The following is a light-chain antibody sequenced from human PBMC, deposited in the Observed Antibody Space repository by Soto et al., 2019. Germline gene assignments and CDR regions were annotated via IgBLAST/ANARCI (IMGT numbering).Light chain of an antibody. Sequence: QSVLTQPPSVSGAPGQRVIISCTGSSSNIGTGYDVHWYQQLPGTAPKLLIYGNNNRPSGVPDRFSGSKSGTSVSLAITGLQAEDEADYYCQSYDSSLSGGVFGGGTKLTVL. CDR1: SSNIGTGYD. CDR3: QSYDSSLSGGV. V-gene: IGLV1-40*01. CDR2: GNN. J-gene: IGLJ3*02.